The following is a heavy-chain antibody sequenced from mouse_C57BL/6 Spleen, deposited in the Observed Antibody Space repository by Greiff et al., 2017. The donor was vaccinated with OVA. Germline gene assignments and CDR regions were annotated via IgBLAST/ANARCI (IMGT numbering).Heavy chain of an antibody. V-gene: IGHV5-17*01. D-gene: IGHD2-1*01. CDR3: ARRELHFDY. J-gene: IGHJ2*01. CDR2: ISSGSSTI. CDR1: GFTFSDYG. Sequence: EVKLVESGGGLVKPGGSLKLSCAASGFTFSDYGMHWVRQAPEKGLEWVAYISSGSSTIYYADTVKGRFTISRDNAKNTLFLHMTSLRAEDTAMYYCARRELHFDYWGQGTTLTVSS.